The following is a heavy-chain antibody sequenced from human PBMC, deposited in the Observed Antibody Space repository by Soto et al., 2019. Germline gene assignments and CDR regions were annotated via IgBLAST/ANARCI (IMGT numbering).Heavy chain of an antibody. V-gene: IGHV3-64D*06. CDR3: VARYCSSTTCYQVDY. D-gene: IGHD2-2*01. CDR1: GFTFTNYA. CDR2: ISSTGGST. J-gene: IGHJ4*02. Sequence: GSLRLSCSASGFTFTNYAIHFSRQSAWKGLEYVSAISSTGGSTYYADSVKGRFTISRDNSKNTVYLQMSSLRSEDSAVYYCVARYCSSTTCYQVDYWGQGTLVTVSS.